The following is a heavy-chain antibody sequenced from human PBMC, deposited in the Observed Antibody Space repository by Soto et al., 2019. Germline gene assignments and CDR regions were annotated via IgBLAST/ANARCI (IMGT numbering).Heavy chain of an antibody. J-gene: IGHJ5*02. CDR1: GASMNNYY. CDR2: MLCNGFS. CDR3: VRSGHTFGGVT. Sequence: QVQLQESGPGLVKPSETLSLTCTVSGASMNNYYGSWVRQAPGKGLEWIGYMLCNGFSNYNSSLKSRVSISVDTSKNQFSLKLTSVTAADTAIYYCVRSGHTFGGVTWGLGTLVTVSS. V-gene: IGHV4-59*01. D-gene: IGHD3-16*01.